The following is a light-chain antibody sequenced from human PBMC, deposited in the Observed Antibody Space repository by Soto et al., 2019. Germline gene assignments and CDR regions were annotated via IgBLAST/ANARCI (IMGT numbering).Light chain of an antibody. J-gene: IGKJ2*01. Sequence: DIVMTQSPDSLAVSLGERATINCKSSQSVLYTSNNKNYLAWYQQKPGQPPKLLIYWASTRESGVPDRFSGSGSGTDFTLTISRLQAEDVAVYYCQQSYNTPRTFGQGTKLEIK. CDR3: QQSYNTPRT. CDR2: WAS. V-gene: IGKV4-1*01. CDR1: QSVLYTSNNKNY.